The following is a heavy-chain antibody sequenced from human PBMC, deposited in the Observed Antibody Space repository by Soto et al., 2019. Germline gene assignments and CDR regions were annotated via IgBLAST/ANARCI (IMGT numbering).Heavy chain of an antibody. J-gene: IGHJ5*02. V-gene: IGHV4-59*01. CDR2: IYYSGST. D-gene: IGHD2-8*02. CDR3: ARVAGTEYWFDP. CDR1: GCSISSYY. Sequence: AETLSLTCTVSGCSISSYYWSWIRQPPGKGLEWIGYIYYSGSTNYTPSLKSRVTISVDTSKNQFSLKLSSVTAADTAGYYCARVAGTEYWFDPWGQGTLVTVSS.